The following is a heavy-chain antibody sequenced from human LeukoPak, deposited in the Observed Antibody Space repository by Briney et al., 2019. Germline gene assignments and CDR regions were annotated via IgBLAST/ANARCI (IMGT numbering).Heavy chain of an antibody. CDR1: GGTFSSYA. CDR2: IIPIFGTA. J-gene: IGHJ6*03. Sequence: ASVKVSCKASGGTFSSYAISWVRQAPGQGLEWMGGIIPIFGTANYAQKFQGRVTITADESTSTAYMELSSLRSEDTAVYYCARDNGSGRYYNLYYYYYMDVWGKGTTVTISS. D-gene: IGHD3-10*01. V-gene: IGHV1-69*13. CDR3: ARDNGSGRYYNLYYYYYMDV.